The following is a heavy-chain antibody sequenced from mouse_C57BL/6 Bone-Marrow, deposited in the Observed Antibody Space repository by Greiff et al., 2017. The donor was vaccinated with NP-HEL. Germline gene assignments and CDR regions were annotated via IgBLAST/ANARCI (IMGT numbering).Heavy chain of an antibody. V-gene: IGHV5-4*03. Sequence: EVMLVESGGGLVKPGGSLKLSCAASGFTFSSYAMSWVRQTPEKRLEWVATISDGGSYTYYPDNVKGRFTISRDNAKNNLYLQMSHLKSEDTAMYYCARGIAYYSNSLYAMDYWGQGTSVTVSS. D-gene: IGHD2-5*01. CDR2: ISDGGSYT. CDR3: ARGIAYYSNSLYAMDY. J-gene: IGHJ4*01. CDR1: GFTFSSYA.